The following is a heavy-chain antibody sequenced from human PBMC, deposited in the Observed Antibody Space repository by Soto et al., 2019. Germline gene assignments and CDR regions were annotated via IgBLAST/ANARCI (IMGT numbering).Heavy chain of an antibody. D-gene: IGHD6-13*01. CDR1: EGTFNSYA. Sequence: QAQVVQSGAEVRKPGSSVKLSCKASEGTFNSYAIAWVRQAPGQGLEWMGGIIPDYNTLNYAQKFQDRVTITADDSTNTVYMELSSLRSDDAAVYFCESGASRWYPYFFDSWAQGTLVTVSS. V-gene: IGHV1-69*01. J-gene: IGHJ4*02. CDR3: ESGASRWYPYFFDS. CDR2: IIPDYNTL.